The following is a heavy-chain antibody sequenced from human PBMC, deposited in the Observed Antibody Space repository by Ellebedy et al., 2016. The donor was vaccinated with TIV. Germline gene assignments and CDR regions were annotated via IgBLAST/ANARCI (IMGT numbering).Heavy chain of an antibody. J-gene: IGHJ2*01. CDR3: SGGLRDL. D-gene: IGHD3-16*01. V-gene: IGHV3-49*03. CDR2: IRSKAYGGTT. Sequence: GGSLRLXCTGSGFTFGDYPMSWFRQAPGKGLEWVGFIRSKAYGGTTEYAASVKGRFTISRDDSKSIAYLQMNSLKTEETAVYYCSGGLRDLWGRGTLVTVSS. CDR1: GFTFGDYP.